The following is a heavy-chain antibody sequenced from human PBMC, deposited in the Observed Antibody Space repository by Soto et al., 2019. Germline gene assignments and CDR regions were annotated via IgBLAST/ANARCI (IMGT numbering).Heavy chain of an antibody. CDR3: AKGPIVLLWFGESFY. D-gene: IGHD3-10*01. CDR1: GFTFSSYA. Sequence: EVQLLESGGSLVQPGGSLRLSCAASGFTFSSYAMSWVRQAPGKGLEWVSAISGSGGSTYYADSVKGRFTISRDNSKNTLYLQMNILRAEDTAVYYCAKGPIVLLWFGESFYWGQGTLVTVSS. CDR2: ISGSGGST. V-gene: IGHV3-23*01. J-gene: IGHJ4*02.